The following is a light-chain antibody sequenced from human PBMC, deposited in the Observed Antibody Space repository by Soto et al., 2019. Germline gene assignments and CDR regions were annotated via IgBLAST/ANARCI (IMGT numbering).Light chain of an antibody. CDR1: SSDIGSYNL. CDR2: EVT. Sequence: QSALSQPASVSGSPGQSVTISCTGTSSDIGSYNLVSWYHHRPGQAPKLVIYEVTRRPSVDSNRFSGSKSGNTASLTIAGLQPDDDGDYYCCSYAGGRTFVVFGGGTQLTVL. V-gene: IGLV2-23*02. J-gene: IGLJ3*02. CDR3: CSYAGGRTFVV.